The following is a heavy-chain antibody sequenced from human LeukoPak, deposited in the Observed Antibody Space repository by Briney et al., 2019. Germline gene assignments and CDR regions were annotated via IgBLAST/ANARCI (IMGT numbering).Heavy chain of an antibody. Sequence: GGSLRLSCVLSGFTVSSTYISWFRQTPGKGLEWVLVIFTTGTTYYADSVKGRFTLSRDNFENTVHLQMSSLTAEDTAVYYCAGDRRTSGWYASWGQGTLVTVSS. D-gene: IGHD1-26*01. CDR1: GFTVSSTY. J-gene: IGHJ5*01. V-gene: IGHV3-53*01. CDR2: IFTTGTT. CDR3: AGDRRTSGWYAS.